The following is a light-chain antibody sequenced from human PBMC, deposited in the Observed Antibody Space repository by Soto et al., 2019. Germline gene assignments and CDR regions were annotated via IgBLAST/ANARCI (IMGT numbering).Light chain of an antibody. CDR3: QQYGTSPRT. CDR2: DAS. J-gene: IGKJ1*01. CDR1: QSISNSY. V-gene: IGKV3-20*01. Sequence: EIVLTQSPGTLSLSPGERATLSCRASQSISNSYLAWHQQKPGQAPRLLIYDASNRATGIPDRFSGSGSGTDFTLTINRLEPEDFAVYYCQQYGTSPRTFGQGTRVEIK.